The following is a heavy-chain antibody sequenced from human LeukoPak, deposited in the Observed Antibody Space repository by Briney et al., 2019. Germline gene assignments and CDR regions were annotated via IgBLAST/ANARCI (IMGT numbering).Heavy chain of an antibody. J-gene: IGHJ4*02. CDR1: GFTFSSHA. D-gene: IGHD6-19*01. CDR2: ISYDGSNK. CDR3: ARTFYSSGTGVPIYY. V-gene: IGHV3-30-3*01. Sequence: PGGSLRLSCAASGFTFSSHAMHWVRQAPGKGLEWVAVISYDGSNKYYADSVKGRFTISRDNSKNTLYLQMNSLRAEDTAVYYCARTFYSSGTGVPIYYWGQGTLVTVSS.